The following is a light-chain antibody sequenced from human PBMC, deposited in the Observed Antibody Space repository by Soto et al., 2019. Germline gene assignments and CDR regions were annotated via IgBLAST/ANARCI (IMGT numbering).Light chain of an antibody. J-gene: IGKJ4*01. CDR1: QSVSTY. Sequence: EIVLTQSPDTLSLSPGERATLSCRASQSVSTYLAWYQQKPGQAPRLLIYDASRRATGIPARFSGSGSGTDFTLTITSLEPEDFAVYYCQQRSKWPPPFGGGTKVEIK. V-gene: IGKV3-11*01. CDR3: QQRSKWPPP. CDR2: DAS.